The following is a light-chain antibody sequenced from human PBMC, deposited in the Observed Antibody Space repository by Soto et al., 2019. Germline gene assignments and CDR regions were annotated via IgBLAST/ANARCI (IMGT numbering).Light chain of an antibody. Sequence: DIQMTQSPSTLSASVGDRVTITCRASQDISTYLAWVQQKPGKVPQLLVYPASTLQDGVPSRFSGLGSGTEFTLTINNLQAEDFATYYCQHLRAYPFSFGQGTKVDIK. CDR1: QDISTY. V-gene: IGKV1-9*01. CDR2: PAS. CDR3: QHLRAYPFS. J-gene: IGKJ2*03.